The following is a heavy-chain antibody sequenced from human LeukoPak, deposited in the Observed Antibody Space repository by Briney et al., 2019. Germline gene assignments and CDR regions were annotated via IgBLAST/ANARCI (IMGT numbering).Heavy chain of an antibody. CDR3: ARNSDSGAGTP. Sequence: SVKVSCKASGYTFTSYDINWVRQAPGQGLEWMGGIIPIFGTANYAQKFQGRVTITADESTSTAYMELSSLRSEDTAVYYCARNSDSGAGTPWGQGTLVTVSS. CDR1: GYTFTSYD. J-gene: IGHJ5*02. CDR2: IIPIFGTA. D-gene: IGHD6-19*01. V-gene: IGHV1-69*13.